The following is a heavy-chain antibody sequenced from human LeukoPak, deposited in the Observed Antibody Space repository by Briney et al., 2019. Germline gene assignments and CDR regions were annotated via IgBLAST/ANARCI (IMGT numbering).Heavy chain of an antibody. CDR1: GFTYSNYA. Sequence: GGSLRLSCTASGFTYSNYAMNWVRQAPGKGLEWVSVISGSGRSTYYADSVKGRFTISRDNSKNTLYLQMNSLRAEDTAVYYCAKEGPSDFDSSGYYRAGLSSLDYWGQGTLVTVSS. D-gene: IGHD3-22*01. CDR2: ISGSGRST. J-gene: IGHJ4*02. V-gene: IGHV3-23*01. CDR3: AKEGPSDFDSSGYYRAGLSSLDY.